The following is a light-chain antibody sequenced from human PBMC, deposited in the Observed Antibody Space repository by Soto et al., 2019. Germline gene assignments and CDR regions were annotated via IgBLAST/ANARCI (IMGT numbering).Light chain of an antibody. CDR3: SSYRGSSTYV. V-gene: IGLV2-14*01. CDR2: EVS. CDR1: SSDVAGYNY. Sequence: QSVLTQPASVSGSPGQSITISCTGTSSDVAGYNYVSWYQQHPGKAPKLIIYEVSNRPSGVSNRFSGSKSGNAASLTISGLQAEDEGDYYCSSYRGSSTYVFGSGTKLTVL. J-gene: IGLJ1*01.